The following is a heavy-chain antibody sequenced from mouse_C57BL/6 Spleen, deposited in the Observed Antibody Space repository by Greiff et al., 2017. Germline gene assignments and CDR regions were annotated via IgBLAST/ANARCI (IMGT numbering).Heavy chain of an antibody. J-gene: IGHJ3*01. V-gene: IGHV1-80*01. CDR2: IYPGDGDT. Sequence: VQLQQSGAELVKPGASVKISCKASGYAFSSYWMNWVKQRPGKGLEWIGQIYPGDGDTNYNGKFKGKATLTADKSSSTDYMQLSSLTSENSAVYFCAREAWFAYWGQGTLVTVSA. CDR3: AREAWFAY. CDR1: GYAFSSYW.